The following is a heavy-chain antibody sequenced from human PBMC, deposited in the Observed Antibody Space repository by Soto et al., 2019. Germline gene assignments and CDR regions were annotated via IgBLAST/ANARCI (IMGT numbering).Heavy chain of an antibody. CDR3: ARDRWAVVVSNPVHYFYCMDF. CDR1: GFTFSNYV. J-gene: IGHJ6*02. V-gene: IGHV3-30-3*01. Sequence: PGGSLRLSCEASGFTFSNYVMEWVRLAPGKGLEWVALISSDGHNKYYADSVKGRFSISRDNSENTLYLQLNSLRPEDTATYYCARDRWAVVVSNPVHYFYCMDFWGQGTTVTVSS. CDR2: ISSDGHNK.